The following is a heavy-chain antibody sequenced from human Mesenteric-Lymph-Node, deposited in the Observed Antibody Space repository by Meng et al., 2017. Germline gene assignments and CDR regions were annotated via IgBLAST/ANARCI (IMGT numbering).Heavy chain of an antibody. J-gene: IGHJ3*02. V-gene: IGHV4-30-4*01. D-gene: IGHD5-12*01. CDR3: ARDSGYAGIDI. Sequence: QVQLQESGPGLVKPSPTLSLTCTVSGGSISSGDYYWSWIRQPPGKALEWIGYIYYSGSTYFNPSLKSRVTISVDTSKNQFSLKLSSVTAADTAVYYCARDSGYAGIDIWGQGTMVTVSS. CDR1: GGSISSGDYY. CDR2: IYYSGST.